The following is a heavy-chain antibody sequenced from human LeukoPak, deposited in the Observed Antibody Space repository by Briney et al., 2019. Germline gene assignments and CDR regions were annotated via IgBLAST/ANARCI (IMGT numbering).Heavy chain of an antibody. Sequence: ASVTVSCKASGYTFTSYYMHWVRQAPGQGLEWMGIINPSGGSTSYAQKFQGRVTMTRDTSTSTVYMELSGLRSEDTAVYYCAREWGAAAGTHWFDPWGQGTLVTVSS. D-gene: IGHD6-13*01. CDR3: AREWGAAAGTHWFDP. V-gene: IGHV1-46*01. CDR2: INPSGGST. J-gene: IGHJ5*02. CDR1: GYTFTSYY.